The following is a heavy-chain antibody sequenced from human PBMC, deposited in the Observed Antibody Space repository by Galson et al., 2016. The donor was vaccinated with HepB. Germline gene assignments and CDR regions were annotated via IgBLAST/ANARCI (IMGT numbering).Heavy chain of an antibody. CDR2: TSGGSFSI. J-gene: IGHJ4*02. CDR1: GFTLSSYA. V-gene: IGHV3-23*01. Sequence: SLRLSCAASGFTLSSYAMTWVRQAPGKGLEWVSSTSGGSFSIYYADSVKGRFTISRDNSKNMVYLQMNSLRAEDTAVYYYAKDPRQWLVSVGWYFDGWGQGTLVTVSS. CDR3: AKDPRQWLVSVGWYFDG. D-gene: IGHD6-19*01.